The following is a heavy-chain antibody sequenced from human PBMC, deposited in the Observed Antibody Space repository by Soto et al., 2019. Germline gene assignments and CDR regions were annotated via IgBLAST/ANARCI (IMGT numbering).Heavy chain of an antibody. D-gene: IGHD6-19*01. V-gene: IGHV3-30-3*01. Sequence: GGSLRLSCAASGFTFSIYAMHWVRQAPGKGLEWVAVISYNGSNKYYADSVKGRFTISRDNSKNTLYLQMNSLRAEDTAVYYCARLAVAGANNWSTPWGRETL. CDR2: ISYNGSNK. CDR3: ARLAVAGANNWSTP. J-gene: IGHJ5*02. CDR1: GFTFSIYA.